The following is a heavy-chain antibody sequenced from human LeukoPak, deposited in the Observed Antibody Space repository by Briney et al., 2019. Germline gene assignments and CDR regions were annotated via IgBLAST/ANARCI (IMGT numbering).Heavy chain of an antibody. CDR2: MNVSGGST. V-gene: IGHV3-23*01. J-gene: IGHJ4*02. CDR1: GFTFSSYA. D-gene: IGHD6-13*01. CDR3: AKRRAAAGTTDY. Sequence: GGSLRLSCAASGFTFSSYAMSWVRQAPRKGLEWVSAMNVSGGSTYYADSVKGRFTISRDNSKNTLYLQMNSLRAEDTAVYYCAKRRAAAGTTDYWGEREPVTVSS.